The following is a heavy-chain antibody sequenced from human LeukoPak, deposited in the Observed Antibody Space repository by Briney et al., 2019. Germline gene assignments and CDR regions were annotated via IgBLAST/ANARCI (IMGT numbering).Heavy chain of an antibody. CDR3: AREGYYGSGSPPSLYFDY. V-gene: IGHV3-30-3*01. CDR2: TSSDLNVK. CDR1: GFTFRIYV. J-gene: IGHJ4*02. D-gene: IGHD3-10*01. Sequence: GGSLRLSCAASGFTFRIYVIHWVRQAPGKGLEWVAVTSSDLNVKLYADSVKGRFTISRDNSRSTLYLQMNSLRPEDTAIYYCAREGYYGSGSPPSLYFDYWGQGTLVTVSS.